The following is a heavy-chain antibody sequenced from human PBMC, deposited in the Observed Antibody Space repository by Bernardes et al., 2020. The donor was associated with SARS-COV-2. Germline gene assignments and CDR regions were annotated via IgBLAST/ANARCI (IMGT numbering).Heavy chain of an antibody. CDR3: AKNHTAMGTLEY. CDR2: ISTTGYST. V-gene: IGHV3-11*03. Sequence: GGSLRLSCAASGFTFSDYAITWIRQAPGKGLEWISCISTTGYSTNYADSVKGRFTISRDNAKSSLYLQMGSLRAEDTAVYYCAKNHTAMGTLEYLGPGTLVTVSS. J-gene: IGHJ4*02. D-gene: IGHD5-18*01. CDR1: GFTFSDYA.